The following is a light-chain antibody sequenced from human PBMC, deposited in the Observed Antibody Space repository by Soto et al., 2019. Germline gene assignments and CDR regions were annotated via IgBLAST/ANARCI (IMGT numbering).Light chain of an antibody. CDR1: SGHNSYA. V-gene: IGLV4-69*01. CDR2: VNSDGSH. J-gene: IGLJ3*02. Sequence: QLVLTQSPSASASLGASVKLTCTLSSGHNSYAIAWHQQQPEKGPRYLMKVNSDGSHSKGDGIPDRFSGSSSGAERYLTISSLQSEDEADYYWQTWSTDIRVFGGGTKLTVL. CDR3: QTWSTDIRV.